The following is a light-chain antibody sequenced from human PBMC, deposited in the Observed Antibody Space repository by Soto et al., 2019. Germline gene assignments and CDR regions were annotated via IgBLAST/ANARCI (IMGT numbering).Light chain of an antibody. Sequence: SVLTQSPGTVSLSPGERATLSCRASQTGSSNYLAWYQQKPGQAPRLLIYGTSTSDTGVPDRFSGSGSGTDFTLTINRLEPADSAIYLCQPYISSRWTFGQWTFGQGTKVEIK. CDR3: QPYISSRWTFGQWT. CDR1: QTGSSNY. V-gene: IGKV3-20*01. CDR2: GTS. J-gene: IGKJ1*01.